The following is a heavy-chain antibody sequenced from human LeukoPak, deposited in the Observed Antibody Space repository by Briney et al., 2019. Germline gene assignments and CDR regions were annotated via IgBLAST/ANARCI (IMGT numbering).Heavy chain of an antibody. CDR3: ARGRLSGYSFDY. J-gene: IGHJ4*02. CDR1: GDSISSYY. D-gene: IGHD3-22*01. V-gene: IGHV4-59*01. CDR2: IYYSGST. Sequence: NTSETLSLTCTVSGDSISSYYWSWIRQPPGKGLEWIGYIYYSGSTNYNPSLKSRVTISVDTSKNQFSLNLTSVTAADTAVYYCARGRLSGYSFDYWGQGTLVTVSS.